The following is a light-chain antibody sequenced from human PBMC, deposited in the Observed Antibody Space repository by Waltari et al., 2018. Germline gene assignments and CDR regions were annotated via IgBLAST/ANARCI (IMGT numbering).Light chain of an antibody. Sequence: QSALTQPPSASESPGQSVTISCTGTSSDVGGYNYVSWYQHHPGKAPKLMIYEVSKRPAGGPDRFAGSKSGNTASLTVSGLQAEDEADYYCSSYAGSNKLVFGGGTKLTVL. J-gene: IGLJ2*01. CDR3: SSYAGSNKLV. CDR1: SSDVGGYNY. V-gene: IGLV2-8*01. CDR2: EVS.